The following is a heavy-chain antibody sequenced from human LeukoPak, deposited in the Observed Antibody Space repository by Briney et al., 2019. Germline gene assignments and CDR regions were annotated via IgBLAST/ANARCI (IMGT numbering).Heavy chain of an antibody. V-gene: IGHV1-3*03. CDR1: GYTFTSYA. CDR2: INAGNGNT. CDR3: ARTLYYYDSSGYYPDDFDI. J-gene: IGHJ3*02. D-gene: IGHD3-22*01. Sequence: GASVKVSCKASGYTFTSYAMHWVRQAPGQRLEWMGWINAGNGNTKYSQEFQGRVTITRDTSASTAYMELSSLRSEDMAVYYCARTLYYYDSSGYYPDDFDIWGQGTMVTVSS.